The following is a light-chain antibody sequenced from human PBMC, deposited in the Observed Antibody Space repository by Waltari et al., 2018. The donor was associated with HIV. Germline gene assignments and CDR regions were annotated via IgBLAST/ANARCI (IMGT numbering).Light chain of an antibody. Sequence: DIVMTQSPDSLAVSLGERATINCKSSQSVFYSSNNKNYLAWYQQKPRQPPKLLIYWSSTRESGVPDLFRGSGSGTDLTLTISSLQAEDVAVYFCQQYSSVPPTFGQGTKVEIK. V-gene: IGKV4-1*01. CDR3: QQYSSVPPT. J-gene: IGKJ1*01. CDR2: WSS. CDR1: QSVFYSSNNKNY.